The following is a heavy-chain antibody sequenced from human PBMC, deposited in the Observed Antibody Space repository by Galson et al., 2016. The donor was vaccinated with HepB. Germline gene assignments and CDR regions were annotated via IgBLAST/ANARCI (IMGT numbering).Heavy chain of an antibody. Sequence: SLRLSCAASGFTFSYYAMHWVRQAPGKGLEGVALISHDGTSKYYADSLKGQSTISRDNSKNTLYLQMNSPRVEDTAVYYCARTYLLDYWGQGTPVTVSS. D-gene: IGHD2-15*01. J-gene: IGHJ4*02. CDR3: ARTYLLDY. CDR1: GFTFSYYA. V-gene: IGHV3-30-3*01. CDR2: ISHDGTSK.